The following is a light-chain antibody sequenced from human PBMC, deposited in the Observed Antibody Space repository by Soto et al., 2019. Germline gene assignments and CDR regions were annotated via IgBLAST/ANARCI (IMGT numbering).Light chain of an antibody. V-gene: IGKV3-20*01. CDR1: QSVSSSY. Sequence: EIVLTQSPGTLSLSQGERATLSCRASQSVSSSYLAWYQRKPGQAPRLLIYGASSRATGIPDRFSGSGSGTDFTLTISRLEPEDFAVYYCQQYGSSHTFGGGTKVEIK. CDR2: GAS. J-gene: IGKJ4*01. CDR3: QQYGSSHT.